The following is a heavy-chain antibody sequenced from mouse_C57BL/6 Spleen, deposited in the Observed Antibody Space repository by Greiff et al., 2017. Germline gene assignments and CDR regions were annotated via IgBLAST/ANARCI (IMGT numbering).Heavy chain of an antibody. CDR1: GYTFTSYW. Sequence: QVQLQQPGAELVKPGASVKMSCKASGYTFTSYWITWVKQRPGQGLEWIGDIYPGSGSTNYNEKFKSKATLTVDTSSSTAYMQLSSLTSEDSAVYYCARGGITTVVADCYFGVWGTGTTVTVAS. CDR2: IYPGSGST. D-gene: IGHD1-1*01. J-gene: IGHJ1*03. CDR3: ARGGITTVVADCYFGV. V-gene: IGHV1-55*01.